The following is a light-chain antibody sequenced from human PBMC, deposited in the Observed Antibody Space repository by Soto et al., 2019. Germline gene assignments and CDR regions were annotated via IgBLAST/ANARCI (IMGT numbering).Light chain of an antibody. V-gene: IGKV1-5*03. CDR2: KAS. CDR3: QQYRDYSRT. CDR1: QSINNW. J-gene: IGKJ1*01. Sequence: DIQMTQSPSALSASVGDRVTITCRARQSINNWMALYQVKPGKAPQRPIYKASSLQCGVPSRFSGSGSGTDFTPTISSLQTDDFASGFCQQYRDYSRTFGQGTKVEIK.